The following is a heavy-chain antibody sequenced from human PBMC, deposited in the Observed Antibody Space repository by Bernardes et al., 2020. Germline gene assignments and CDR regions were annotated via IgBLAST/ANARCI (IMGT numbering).Heavy chain of an antibody. CDR1: GFTFSNFW. Sequence: GWSLRLSCAASGFTFSNFWMSWIRQAPGKGLEWVANIHKDGSEKYSVDSVKGRFTISRDNAKNSLYLQMNSLRDEDTAVYYCAKFGPSGTYTAFDLWGQGALVTVSS. CDR3: AKFGPSGTYTAFDL. J-gene: IGHJ5*02. D-gene: IGHD1-26*01. CDR2: IHKDGSEK. V-gene: IGHV3-7*01.